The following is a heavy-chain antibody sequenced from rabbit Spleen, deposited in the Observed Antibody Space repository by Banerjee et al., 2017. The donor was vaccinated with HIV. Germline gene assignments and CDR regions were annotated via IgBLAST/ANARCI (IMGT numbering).Heavy chain of an antibody. Sequence: QQQLEESGGGLVKPGGTLTLTCTVSGFSFSSNWICWVRQAPGKGLEWIACIDTNDGDTDYANWPKGRFTISKTSSTTVTLQMTSLTAADTATYFCARGSATMTMVITGYYLSLWGPGTLVTVS. J-gene: IGHJ4*01. V-gene: IGHV1S45*01. CDR2: IDTNDGDT. D-gene: IGHD2-1*01. CDR1: GFSFSSNW. CDR3: ARGSATMTMVITGYYLSL.